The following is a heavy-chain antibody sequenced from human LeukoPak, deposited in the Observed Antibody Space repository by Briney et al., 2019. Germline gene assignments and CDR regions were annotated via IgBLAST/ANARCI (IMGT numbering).Heavy chain of an antibody. Sequence: GRSLRLSCAASGFTFSSSTMHWVRQAPGKGLEWVAVISYDGSNKYYADSVKGRFTISRDNSKNTLYLQMNSLRAEDTAVYYCARTYGSGTMYYFDYWGQGTLVTVSS. CDR2: ISYDGSNK. CDR3: ARTYGSGTMYYFDY. D-gene: IGHD3-10*01. J-gene: IGHJ4*02. CDR1: GFTFSSST. V-gene: IGHV3-30*04.